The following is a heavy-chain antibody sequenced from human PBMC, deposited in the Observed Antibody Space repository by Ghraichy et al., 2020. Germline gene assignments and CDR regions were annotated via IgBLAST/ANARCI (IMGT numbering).Heavy chain of an antibody. CDR3: AGSDAAAGTNYGLDV. CDR1: GYSISSGYY. V-gene: IGHV4-38-2*01. D-gene: IGHD6-13*01. CDR2: IYHSGST. J-gene: IGHJ6*02. Sequence: SETLSLTCAVSGYSISSGYYWGWIRQPPGKGLEWIGSIYHSGSTYYNPSLKSRVTISVDTSKNQFSLKLSSVTAADTAVYYCAGSDAAAGTNYGLDVWGQGTTVTVSS.